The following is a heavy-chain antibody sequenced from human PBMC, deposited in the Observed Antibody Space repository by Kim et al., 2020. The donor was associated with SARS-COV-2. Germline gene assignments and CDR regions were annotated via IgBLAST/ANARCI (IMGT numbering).Heavy chain of an antibody. CDR3: ARDRNGDYSRWFDP. CDR1: GGSISSYY. Sequence: SETLSLTCTVSGGSISSYYWSWIRQPPGKGLEWIGYIYYSGSTNYNPSLKSRVTISVDTSKNQFSLKLSSVTAADTAVYYCARDRNGDYSRWFDPWGQGTLGPVPS. D-gene: IGHD4-17*01. J-gene: IGHJ5*02. V-gene: IGHV4-59*13. CDR2: IYYSGST.